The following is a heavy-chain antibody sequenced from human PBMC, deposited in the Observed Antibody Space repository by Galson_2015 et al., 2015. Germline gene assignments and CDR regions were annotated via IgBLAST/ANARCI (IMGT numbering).Heavy chain of an antibody. Sequence: ETLSLTCTVSGDSISNFYWSWIRQPPGKGLEWIGYMYYTGSTNYNPSLKSRVTISVDTSKNQFSLKLSSVTAADTAVYYYARKYCRTTSCYDWYLELWGRGTLVTVSS. CDR2: MYYTGST. CDR1: GDSISNFY. J-gene: IGHJ2*01. V-gene: IGHV4-59*08. D-gene: IGHD2-2*01. CDR3: ARKYCRTTSCYDWYLEL.